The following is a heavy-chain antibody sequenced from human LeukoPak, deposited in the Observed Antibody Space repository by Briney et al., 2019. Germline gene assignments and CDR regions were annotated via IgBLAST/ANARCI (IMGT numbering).Heavy chain of an antibody. V-gene: IGHV4-31*03. D-gene: IGHD2-8*01. CDR3: ARASDYCTNGVCSPFFGY. Sequence: SETLSLTCTVSGGSISSGGYYWSWIRQHPGKGLEWIGYIYYSGSTYYNPSLKSRVTISVDTSKNQFSLKLSSVTAADTAVYYCARASDYCTNGVCSPFFGYWGQGTLVTVSS. J-gene: IGHJ4*02. CDR2: IYYSGST. CDR1: GGSISSGGYY.